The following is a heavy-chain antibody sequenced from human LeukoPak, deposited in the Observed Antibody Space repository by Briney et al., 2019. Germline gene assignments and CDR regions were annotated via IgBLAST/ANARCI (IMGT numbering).Heavy chain of an antibody. CDR2: INHSGST. CDR3: ARARYCSSTSCYGTFDY. Sequence: SETLSLTCAVYGGSFSGYYCSWIRQPPGKGPEWIGEINHSGSTNCNPSLKSRVTISVDTSKNQFSLKLSSVTAADTAVYYCARARYCSSTSCYGTFDYWGQGTLVTVSS. V-gene: IGHV4-34*01. J-gene: IGHJ4*02. CDR1: GGSFSGYY. D-gene: IGHD2-2*01.